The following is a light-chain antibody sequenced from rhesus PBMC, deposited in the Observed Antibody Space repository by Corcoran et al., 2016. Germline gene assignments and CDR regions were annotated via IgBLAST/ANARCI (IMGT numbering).Light chain of an antibody. CDR2: KAC. Sequence: DIQMTQSPSSLSASVGDTVTINCRASQSVSSRLDWYQQKAGKAPKLLIYKACSLESGVPSRVSGRGSGTDFTLTISSLQPEEFATYYRLQYSSSPPFSFGQGTKVEIK. CDR3: LQYSSSPPFS. J-gene: IGKJ2*01. V-gene: IGKV1-22*01. CDR1: QSVSSR.